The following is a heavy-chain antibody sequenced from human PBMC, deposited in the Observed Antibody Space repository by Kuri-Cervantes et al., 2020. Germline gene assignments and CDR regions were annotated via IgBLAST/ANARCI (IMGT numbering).Heavy chain of an antibody. Sequence: LTCAASGFTFRSYGMHWVRQAPGKGLEWVAVISYDGSNKYYADSVKGRFTISRDNSKNTLYLQMSSLRAEDTAVYYCVRDGRTYYSSGYHWGNFDYWGQGTLVTVSS. V-gene: IGHV3-30*03. CDR2: ISYDGSNK. CDR3: VRDGRTYYSSGYHWGNFDY. J-gene: IGHJ4*02. D-gene: IGHD3-22*01. CDR1: GFTFRSYG.